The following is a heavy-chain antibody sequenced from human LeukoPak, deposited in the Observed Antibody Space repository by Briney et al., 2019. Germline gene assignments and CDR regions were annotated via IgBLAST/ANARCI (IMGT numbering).Heavy chain of an antibody. J-gene: IGHJ6*02. CDR1: GYSFTSYW. CDR3: ARQVAADASYYYYYGMDV. CDR2: IYPGDSDT. Sequence: GESLKISCKGSGYSFTSYWIGWVRQMPGKGLEWMGIIYPGDSDTRYSPSFQGQVTISADKSISTAYLQWSSLKASDTAMYYCARQVAADASYYYYYGMDVWGQVTTVTVSS. D-gene: IGHD6-13*01. V-gene: IGHV5-51*01.